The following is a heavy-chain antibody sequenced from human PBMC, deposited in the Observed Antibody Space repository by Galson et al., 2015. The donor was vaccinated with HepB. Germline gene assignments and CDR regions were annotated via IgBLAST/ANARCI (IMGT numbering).Heavy chain of an antibody. D-gene: IGHD2-15*01. J-gene: IGHJ6*02. CDR2: ISSSSSYM. V-gene: IGHV3-21*01. CDR3: ARVAPDIVVVGLYGMDV. Sequence: SLRLSCAASGFTFSSYSMNWVRQAPGKGLEWVSSISSSSSYMYYADSVKGRFTISRDNAKNSLYLQMNSLRAEDTAVYYCARVAPDIVVVGLYGMDVWGQGTTVTVSS. CDR1: GFTFSSYS.